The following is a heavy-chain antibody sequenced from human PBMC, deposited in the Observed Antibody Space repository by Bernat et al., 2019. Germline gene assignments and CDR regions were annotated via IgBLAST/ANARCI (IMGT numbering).Heavy chain of an antibody. CDR2: IDYSGST. J-gene: IGHJ4*02. V-gene: IGHV4-39*01. Sequence: QLQLQESGPGLVKPSETLSLTCTVSGGSISSSSYYWGWIRQPPGKGLEWIGSIDYSGSTYYNPSLKSRVTISVDTSTNQFSLKLSSVTAADTAVYYCASGVYYYDSSGYYLDYWGQGTLVTVSS. D-gene: IGHD3-22*01. CDR3: ASGVYYYDSSGYYLDY. CDR1: GGSISSSSYY.